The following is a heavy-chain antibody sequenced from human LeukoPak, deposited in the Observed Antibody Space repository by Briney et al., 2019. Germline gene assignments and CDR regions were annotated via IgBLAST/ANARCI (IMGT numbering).Heavy chain of an antibody. Sequence: GGSLRLSCAASGFTFSSYWMSWVRQAPGKGLEWVANIKQDGSEKYYVDSVKGRFTISRDNAKNSLYLQMNSLGAEDTAVYFCARSDYSGNILTGYYRWGQGTLVTVSS. CDR2: IKQDGSEK. CDR1: GFTFSSYW. V-gene: IGHV3-7*01. CDR3: ARSDYSGNILTGYYR. D-gene: IGHD3-9*01. J-gene: IGHJ4*02.